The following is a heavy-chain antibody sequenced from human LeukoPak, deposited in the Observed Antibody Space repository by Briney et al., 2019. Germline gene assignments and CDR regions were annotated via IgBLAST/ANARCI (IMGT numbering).Heavy chain of an antibody. V-gene: IGHV3-48*03. CDR3: ARALRITMIGDY. CDR2: ISSSGNTI. D-gene: IGHD3-22*01. J-gene: IGHJ4*02. Sequence: GGSLRLSCAASGFAFSSYEMNWVRQAPGKGLERVSYISSSGNTIHYADSVKGRFTISRDNAKNSMFLQMNSLRAEDTAVYYCARALRITMIGDYWGQGSLVTVSS. CDR1: GFAFSSYE.